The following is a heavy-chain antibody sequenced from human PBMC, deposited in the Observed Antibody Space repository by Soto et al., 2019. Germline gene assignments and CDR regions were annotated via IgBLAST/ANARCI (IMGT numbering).Heavy chain of an antibody. CDR3: ARQDDYGDYVGY. Sequence: PSETLSLTCTVSGGSISSSSYYWGWIRQPPGKGLEWIGSIYYSGSTYYNPSLKSRVTISVDTSKNQFSLKLSSVTAADTAVYYCARQDDYGDYVGYWGQGTLVTVSS. CDR1: GGSISSSSYY. D-gene: IGHD4-17*01. V-gene: IGHV4-39*01. CDR2: IYYSGST. J-gene: IGHJ4*02.